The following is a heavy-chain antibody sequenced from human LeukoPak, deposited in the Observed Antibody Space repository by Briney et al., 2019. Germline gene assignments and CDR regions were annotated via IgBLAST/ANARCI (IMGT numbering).Heavy chain of an antibody. J-gene: IGHJ6*03. CDR2: IIPIFGTA. CDR3: ARVRRYVWGSYRPIYYMDV. V-gene: IGHV1-69*06. D-gene: IGHD3-16*02. Sequence: SVKVSCKASGGTFSSYAISWVRQAPGQGLEGMGGIIPIFGTANYAQKFQGRVTITADKSTSTAYMELSSLRSEDTAVYYCARVRRYVWGSYRPIYYMDVWGKGTTVTVSS. CDR1: GGTFSSYA.